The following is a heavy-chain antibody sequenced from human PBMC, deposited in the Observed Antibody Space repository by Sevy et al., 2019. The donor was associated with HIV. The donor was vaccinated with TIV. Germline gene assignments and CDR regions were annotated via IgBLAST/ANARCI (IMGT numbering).Heavy chain of an antibody. CDR3: ARDQGDCSGGSCLLFDY. Sequence: GGSLRLSCAASGFTFSSYAMHWVRQAPGKGLEWVAVISYDGSNKYYADSVKGQFTISRDNSKNTLYLQMNSLRAEDTAVYYCARDQGDCSGGSCLLFDYWGQGTLVTVSS. D-gene: IGHD2-15*01. J-gene: IGHJ4*02. CDR2: ISYDGSNK. CDR1: GFTFSSYA. V-gene: IGHV3-30-3*01.